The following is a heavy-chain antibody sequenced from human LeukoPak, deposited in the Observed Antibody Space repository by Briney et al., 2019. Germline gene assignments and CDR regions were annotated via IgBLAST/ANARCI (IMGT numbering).Heavy chain of an antibody. CDR2: IYHSGST. CDR1: GYSITRGSY. V-gene: IGHV4-38-2*02. J-gene: IGHJ4*02. Sequence: PSETLSLTCTVSGYSITRGSYWGWIRQPPGKGLEWIANIYHSGSTYYNPSLKSRVTISVDTSKNQFSLKLSSVTAADTAVYYCARGRRTHLFDYWGQGTLVTVFS. CDR3: ARGRRTHLFDY.